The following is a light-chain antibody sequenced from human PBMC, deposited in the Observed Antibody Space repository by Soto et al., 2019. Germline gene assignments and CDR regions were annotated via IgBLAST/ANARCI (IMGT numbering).Light chain of an antibody. CDR2: DAS. V-gene: IGKV1-5*01. J-gene: IGKJ1*01. CDR3: QQYYSYSWT. Sequence: DIQMTQSPSTLSGSVGDRVTITCRASQTISSWLAWYQQKPGKAPKLLIYDASSLESGVPSRFSGSGSGTEFTLTISSLQPDDFATYYCQQYYSYSWTFGQGTKVDNK. CDR1: QTISSW.